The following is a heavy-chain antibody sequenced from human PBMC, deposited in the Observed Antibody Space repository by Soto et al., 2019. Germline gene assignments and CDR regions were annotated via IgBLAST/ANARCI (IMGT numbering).Heavy chain of an antibody. CDR2: ISTTGDVV. CDR1: GFTFSTYV. V-gene: IGHV3-23*01. Sequence: EVQLLESGGGLVQPGGSLRLSCAASGFTFSTYVLSWVRQAPGKGLQWVSAISTTGDVVDYADSVRGRFTTSRDNYKDMLYLQMNNLRVDDTARYYCAKRVAVPGAYRYGMDVWGPGTTVIVSS. CDR3: AKRVAVPGAYRYGMDV. D-gene: IGHD2-2*01. J-gene: IGHJ6*02.